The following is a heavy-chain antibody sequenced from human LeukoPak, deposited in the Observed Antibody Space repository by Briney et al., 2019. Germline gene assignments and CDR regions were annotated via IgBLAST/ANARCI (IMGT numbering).Heavy chain of an antibody. CDR3: AMRGGYCSGGSCYNVY. D-gene: IGHD2-15*01. CDR2: ISSSSSTI. V-gene: IGHV3-48*01. CDR1: GFTFSSYS. J-gene: IGHJ4*02. Sequence: GGSLRLSCAASGFTFSSYSMNWVRQAPGKGLEWVSYISSSSSTIYYADSVKGRFTISRDNAKNSLYLQMNSLRAEDTAVYYCAMRGGYCSGGSCYNVYWGQGTLVTVSS.